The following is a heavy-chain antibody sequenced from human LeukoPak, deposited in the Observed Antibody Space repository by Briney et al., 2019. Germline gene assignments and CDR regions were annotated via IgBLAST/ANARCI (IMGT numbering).Heavy chain of an antibody. CDR2: IYTSGST. V-gene: IGHV4-4*07. CDR3: ARSFGSSWRAEYFQH. Sequence: SETLSLTCTVSGGSISSYYWSWIRQPAGKGLEWIGRIYTSGSTNYNPSLKRRVTMSVDTSKNQFSLKLSSVTAADTAVYYCARSFGSSWRAEYFQHWGQGTLVTVSS. J-gene: IGHJ1*01. CDR1: GGSISSYY. D-gene: IGHD6-13*01.